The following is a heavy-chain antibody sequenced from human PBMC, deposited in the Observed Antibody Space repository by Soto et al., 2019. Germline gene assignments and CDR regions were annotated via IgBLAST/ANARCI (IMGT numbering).Heavy chain of an antibody. D-gene: IGHD3-10*01. V-gene: IGHV4-31*03. CDR3: ARLGFSYGFGGHFDY. Sequence: QVQLQESGPGLVKPSQTLSLTCTVSGGSISSGGYHWSWIRQHPGKGLEWIGYIYNSGSTYYNPSLKIRVTISIDTSKNQCSLTLSSVTAADTAVYYCARLGFSYGFGGHFDYWGQGTLVTVSS. CDR1: GGSISSGGYH. CDR2: IYNSGST. J-gene: IGHJ4*02.